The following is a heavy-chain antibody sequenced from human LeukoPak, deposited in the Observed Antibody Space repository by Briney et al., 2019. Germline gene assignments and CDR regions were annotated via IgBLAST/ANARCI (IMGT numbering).Heavy chain of an antibody. Sequence: PGGSLRLSRVASRFTLSTYATRSVPEAPGKGLEWVTFIRYDGSNKYYADSVKGRFTISRDNSKSTLYLQMNSLRAEDTAVYYCAKCLRSLDYYYYMDVWGKGTTVTVSS. CDR2: IRYDGSNK. V-gene: IGHV3-30*02. J-gene: IGHJ6*03. D-gene: IGHD3-16*01. CDR3: AKCLRSLDYYYYMDV. CDR1: RFTLSTYA.